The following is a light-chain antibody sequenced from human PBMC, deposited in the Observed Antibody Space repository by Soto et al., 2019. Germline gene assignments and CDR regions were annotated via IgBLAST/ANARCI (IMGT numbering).Light chain of an antibody. CDR3: SSYTSSSTPYV. V-gene: IGLV2-14*01. Sequence: QSVLTQPASVSGSPGQSITISRTGTSSDVGYYNYVSWYQQHPGKAPKSMIYEVSNRPSGVSNRFSGSKSGNTASLTISGLQAEDEADYYCSSYTSSSTPYVFGTGTKVTVL. J-gene: IGLJ1*01. CDR1: SSDVGYYNY. CDR2: EVS.